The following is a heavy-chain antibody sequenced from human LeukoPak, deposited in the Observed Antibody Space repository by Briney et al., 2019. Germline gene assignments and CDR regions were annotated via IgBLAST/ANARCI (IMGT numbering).Heavy chain of an antibody. V-gene: IGHV1-2*02. CDR3: ARDSNDDFWSGYYPGNNWFDP. J-gene: IGHJ5*02. Sequence: GASVKVSCKASGYTFTGYYMHWVRQAPGQGLGWMGWINPNSGGTNYAQKFQGRVTMTRDTSISTAYMELSRLRSDDTAVYYCARDSNDDFWSGYYPGNNWFDPWGQGTLVTVSS. CDR2: INPNSGGT. CDR1: GYTFTGYY. D-gene: IGHD3-3*01.